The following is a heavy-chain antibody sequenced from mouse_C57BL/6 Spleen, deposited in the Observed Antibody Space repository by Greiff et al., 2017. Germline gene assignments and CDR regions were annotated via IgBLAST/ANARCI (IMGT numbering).Heavy chain of an antibody. CDR1: GYTFTSYW. Sequence: VQLQQPGAELVKPGASVKMSCKASGYTFTSYWITWVKQRPGQGLEWIGDIYPGSGSTNYNEKFKSKATLTVDTSSSTAYMQLSSLTSEDSAVYYCARIYYYGSSSQYFDVWGTGTTVTVSS. V-gene: IGHV1-55*01. CDR3: ARIYYYGSSSQYFDV. CDR2: IYPGSGST. D-gene: IGHD1-1*01. J-gene: IGHJ1*03.